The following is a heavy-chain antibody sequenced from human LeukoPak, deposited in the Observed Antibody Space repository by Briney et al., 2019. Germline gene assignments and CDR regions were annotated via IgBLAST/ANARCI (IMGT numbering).Heavy chain of an antibody. D-gene: IGHD6-13*01. CDR2: INPSGGST. CDR3: GRWNTAAYDS. CDR1: GYTFTSYY. Sequence: ASVKVSCKASGYTFTSYYMHWVRQAPGQGVEGMGIINPSGGSTSYAQKFQGRVTMTRDTSTSTVYMELSSLTSEDTAVYFCGRWNTAAYDSWGQGTLVTVSS. V-gene: IGHV1-46*01. J-gene: IGHJ4*02.